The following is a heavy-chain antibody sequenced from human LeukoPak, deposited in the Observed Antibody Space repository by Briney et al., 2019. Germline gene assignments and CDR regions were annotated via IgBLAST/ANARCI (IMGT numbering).Heavy chain of an antibody. V-gene: IGHV3-9*01. D-gene: IGHD6-13*01. CDR2: ISWNSGSI. Sequence: GGSLRLSCAASGFTFDDYAMRWVRQAPGKGLEWVSGISWNSGSIGYADSVKGRFTISRDDAKNSLYLHMNSLRAEDTAVYYCAEGTVAASVYWGQGTLVTVSS. CDR3: AEGTVAASVY. J-gene: IGHJ4*02. CDR1: GFTFDDYA.